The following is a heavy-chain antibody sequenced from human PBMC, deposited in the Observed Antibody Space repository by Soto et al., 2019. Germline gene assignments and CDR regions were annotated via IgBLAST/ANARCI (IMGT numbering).Heavy chain of an antibody. Sequence: PSETLSLTCTVIGDSVSSNNYYWSWIRQCPGKGLEWIGYIHYSGDSYDNPSLTSRITMSMDVSKNQFSLNLRSVTAADTAIYYCARDVNDSSGSQGFDYWGQGTLVTVS. CDR3: ARDVNDSSGSQGFDY. D-gene: IGHD3-22*01. CDR1: GDSVSSNNYY. J-gene: IGHJ4*02. CDR2: IHYSGDS. V-gene: IGHV4-31*03.